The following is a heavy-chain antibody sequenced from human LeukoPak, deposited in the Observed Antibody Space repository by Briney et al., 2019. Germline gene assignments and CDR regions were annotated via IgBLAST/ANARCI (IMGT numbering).Heavy chain of an antibody. D-gene: IGHD3-22*01. CDR1: GGTINSSSYY. Sequence: SETLSLTCTVSGGTINSSSYYWGWIRQPPGKGLEWIGSIYYSGSTYYNSSLKSRVTISVDTSKNQFSLKLSSVTAADTAVYYCARPRHYYYDSKDDAFDIWGQGTMVTVSS. V-gene: IGHV4-39*01. CDR3: ARPRHYYYDSKDDAFDI. CDR2: IYYSGST. J-gene: IGHJ3*02.